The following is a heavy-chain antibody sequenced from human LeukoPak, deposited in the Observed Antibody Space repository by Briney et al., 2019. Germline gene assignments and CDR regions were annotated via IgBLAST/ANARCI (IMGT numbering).Heavy chain of an antibody. CDR3: ARVSYSSGWYTSFGY. V-gene: IGHV3-66*01. CDR2: IYAGGNT. J-gene: IGHJ4*02. D-gene: IGHD6-19*01. Sequence: GGSLRLSCAASGFTVSSTYMSWVRQAPGKGLEWVSVIYAGGNTHYADSVKGRITISRDNPKNTLYLQMNSLRAEDTAVYYCARVSYSSGWYTSFGYWGQGTLVTVSS. CDR1: GFTVSSTY.